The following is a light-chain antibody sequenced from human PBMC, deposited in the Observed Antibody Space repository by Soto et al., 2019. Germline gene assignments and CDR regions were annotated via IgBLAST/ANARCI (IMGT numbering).Light chain of an antibody. J-gene: IGKJ1*01. CDR1: QNINNW. V-gene: IGKV1-5*01. Sequence: DIQMTQSPSTLSASIGDRVTITCRASQNINNWIAWYQQKPGKAPKFLIYDASTLESGVPSRFSGSGFGTEFSLTISSLQPDDFGSYYFQHMRTFGQGNKVEMK. CDR2: DAS. CDR3: QHMRT.